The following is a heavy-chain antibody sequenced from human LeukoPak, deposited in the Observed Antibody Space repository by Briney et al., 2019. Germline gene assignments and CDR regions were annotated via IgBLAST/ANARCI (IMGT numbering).Heavy chain of an antibody. CDR3: ARDRITIFGVVKWNWFDP. CDR2: IYYSGST. J-gene: IGHJ5*02. CDR1: GYSISSGYY. D-gene: IGHD3-3*01. Sequence: SETLSLTCSASGYSISSGYYWGWNRQPPGKGLERIGSIYYSGSTYHNPSLKSRVTISVDTSKNQFSLKLSSVTAADTAVYYCARDRITIFGVVKWNWFDPWGQGTLVTVSS. V-gene: IGHV4-38-2*02.